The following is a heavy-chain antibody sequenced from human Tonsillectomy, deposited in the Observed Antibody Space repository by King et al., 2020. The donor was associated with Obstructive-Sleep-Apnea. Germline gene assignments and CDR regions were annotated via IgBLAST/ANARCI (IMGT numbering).Heavy chain of an antibody. CDR1: GFSLSTSGVG. J-gene: IGHJ4*02. CDR2: IYWDDDQ. V-gene: IGHV2-5*02. CDR3: AHRRGRSYYFDY. D-gene: IGHD2-15*01. Sequence: HITLKESGPTLVKPTQTLTLTCTFSGFSLSTSGVGVGWIRQPPGKALEWLALIYWDDDQRYSPSLKSRLSITKDTSKNQVVLTVTNMDPVDTATYYCAHRRGRSYYFDYWGQGTLVSVSS.